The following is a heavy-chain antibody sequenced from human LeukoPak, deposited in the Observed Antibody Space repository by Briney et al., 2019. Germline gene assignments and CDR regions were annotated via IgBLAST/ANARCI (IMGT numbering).Heavy chain of an antibody. CDR1: GYTFTSYG. D-gene: IGHD5-12*01. Sequence: ASVKVSCKASGYTFTSYGISWVRQAPGQGLEWMGWISAYNGNTNYAQKLQGRVTMTTDTSTSTAYMELRSLRSDDTAVYYCARLESGYDYGPVDYWGQGPWSPSPQ. CDR3: ARLESGYDYGPVDY. V-gene: IGHV1-18*04. CDR2: ISAYNGNT. J-gene: IGHJ4*02.